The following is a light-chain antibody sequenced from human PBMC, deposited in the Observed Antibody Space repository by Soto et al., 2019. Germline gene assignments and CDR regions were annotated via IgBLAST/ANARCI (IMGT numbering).Light chain of an antibody. CDR2: GTS. Sequence: EIVLTQSPATLSVSPGERATLSCRASHSVGSSLAWYQQKPGQTPRLLIYGTSTRATGIPARFSGNGSGAEFTLTISNLQSEDSAVYYGQQYNDWPPWTFGQGTKVEIK. V-gene: IGKV3-15*01. J-gene: IGKJ1*01. CDR1: HSVGSS. CDR3: QQYNDWPPWT.